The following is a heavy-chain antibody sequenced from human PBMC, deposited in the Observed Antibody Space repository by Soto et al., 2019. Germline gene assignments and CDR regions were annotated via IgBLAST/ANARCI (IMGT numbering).Heavy chain of an antibody. Sequence: SVKVSCKASGGTFSSYAISWVRQAPGQGLEWMGGIIPIFGTANYAQKFQGRVTITADESTSTAYMELSSLRSEDTAVYYCARDGWVEQHPGPYYYSGMDVWGQGTTVTVSS. V-gene: IGHV1-69*13. CDR1: GGTFSSYA. J-gene: IGHJ6*02. D-gene: IGHD6-13*01. CDR2: IIPIFGTA. CDR3: ARDGWVEQHPGPYYYSGMDV.